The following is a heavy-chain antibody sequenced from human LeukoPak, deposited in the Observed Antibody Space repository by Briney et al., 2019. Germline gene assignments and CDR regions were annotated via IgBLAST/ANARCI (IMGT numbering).Heavy chain of an antibody. CDR3: AKTLYLRAVPGGLDY. CDR2: INPKNAGT. CDR1: GYTFTGYY. D-gene: IGHD3-16*01. Sequence: ASVKVSCKASGYTFTGYYMHWVRQVPGQGLEWMGWINPKNAGTNYAPKFQGRVTMTRDTAISTVYMEVSSLGSDDTAVYYCAKTLYLRAVPGGLDYWGQGTLVSVSS. V-gene: IGHV1-2*02. J-gene: IGHJ4*02.